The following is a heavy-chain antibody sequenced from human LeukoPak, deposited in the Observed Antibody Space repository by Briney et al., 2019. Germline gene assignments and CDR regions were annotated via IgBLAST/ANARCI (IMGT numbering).Heavy chain of an antibody. D-gene: IGHD2-2*01. CDR2: IYYSGST. CDR1: GGSISSYY. Sequence: SETLSLTCTVSGGSISSYYWSWIRQPPGKGLEWIGNIYYSGSTYYNPSLKSRVTISVDTSKNQFSLKLSSVTAADTAVYYCARYSTITSFDYWGQGTLVTVSS. CDR3: ARYSTITSFDY. J-gene: IGHJ4*02. V-gene: IGHV4-59*08.